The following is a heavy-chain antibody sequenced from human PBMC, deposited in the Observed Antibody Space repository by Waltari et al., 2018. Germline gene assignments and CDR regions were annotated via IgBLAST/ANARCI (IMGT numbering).Heavy chain of an antibody. J-gene: IGHJ4*02. Sequence: QLQLQESGPGLVKPSETLSLTCTVSGGPISSSSYYWGWPRQPPGKGLEWIGSIYYSGSTYYNPSLKSRVTISVDTSKNHFSLKLSSVTAADTAVYYCARRAVTTTSFDYWGQGTLVTVSS. CDR2: IYYSGST. CDR1: GGPISSSSYY. D-gene: IGHD4-17*01. CDR3: ARRAVTTTSFDY. V-gene: IGHV4-39*07.